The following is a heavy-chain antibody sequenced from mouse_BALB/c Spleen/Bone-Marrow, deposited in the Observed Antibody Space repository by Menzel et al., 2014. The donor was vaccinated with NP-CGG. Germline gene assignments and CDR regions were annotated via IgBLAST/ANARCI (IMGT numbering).Heavy chain of an antibody. J-gene: IGHJ2*01. CDR2: IWAGGIT. V-gene: IGHV2-9*02. Sequence: QVQLQQSGPGLVAPSQSLSITCTVSGFSLTSYGVHWVRQPPGKGLEWLGVIWAGGITNYNSTLMSGLSISKDNSKSQVFLKMNSLQSDDTAMYYCARGLRLRDYFDYWGQGTTLTVSS. CDR1: GFSLTSYG. D-gene: IGHD1-2*01. CDR3: ARGLRLRDYFDY.